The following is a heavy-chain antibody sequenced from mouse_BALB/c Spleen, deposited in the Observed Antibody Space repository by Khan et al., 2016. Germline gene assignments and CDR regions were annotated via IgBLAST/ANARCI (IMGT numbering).Heavy chain of an antibody. D-gene: IGHD1-1*01. V-gene: IGHV5-12*02. CDR1: GFTFSDYY. Sequence: EVELVESGGGLVQPGGSLKLSCATSGFTFSDYYMYWVRQTPEKRLEWVAYISNGGDNTYYPDTVKGRFTLSRDNAKNILYLQMRRLKSEDTAMYYCARHLRNSGSPWYFDVWGAGTTVTVSS. J-gene: IGHJ1*01. CDR2: ISNGGDNT. CDR3: ARHLRNSGSPWYFDV.